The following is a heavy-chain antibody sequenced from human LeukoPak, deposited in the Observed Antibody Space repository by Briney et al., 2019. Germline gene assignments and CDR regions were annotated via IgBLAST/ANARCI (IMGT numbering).Heavy chain of an antibody. Sequence: PSETLSLTCTVSGYSIAHGFFWAWIRQPPGGGLEWIGSLYHSGTTYYNTSLKSRISTSVDTSKNQFSLKPRLVTAADTAVYYCARVEVPRDINDWYFDLWGRGTLVAVSS. CDR2: LYHSGTT. CDR1: GYSIAHGFF. D-gene: IGHD2-15*01. J-gene: IGHJ2*01. V-gene: IGHV4-38-2*02. CDR3: ARVEVPRDINDWYFDL.